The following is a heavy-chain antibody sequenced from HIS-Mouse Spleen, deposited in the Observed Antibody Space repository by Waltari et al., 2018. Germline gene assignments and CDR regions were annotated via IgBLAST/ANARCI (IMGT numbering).Heavy chain of an antibody. D-gene: IGHD7-27*01. CDR2: IYSGGST. V-gene: IGHV3-66*01. Sequence: EVQLVESGGGLVQPGGSLRRSCAASGFTVSIHFMSWVRQAPGKGLEWVSVIYSGGSTYYADSVKGRFTISRDNSKNTLYLQLNSLRAEDTAVYYCARSNWYFDYWGQGTLVTVSS. CDR1: GFTVSIHF. J-gene: IGHJ4*02. CDR3: ARSNWYFDY.